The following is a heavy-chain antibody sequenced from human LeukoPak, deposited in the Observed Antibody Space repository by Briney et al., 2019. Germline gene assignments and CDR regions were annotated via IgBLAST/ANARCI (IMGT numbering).Heavy chain of an antibody. CDR1: GFTFTTYW. Sequence: GGSLRLSCAASGFTFTTYWMSWVRQAPGKGLEWVANIKQDGGEKYYVDSVKGRFTISRDNAKNSVYLQMNSLRAEDTAVYYCAREDCDATSCYWGIIYWGQGTLVTVSS. CDR2: IKQDGGEK. J-gene: IGHJ4*02. V-gene: IGHV3-7*01. CDR3: AREDCDATSCYWGIIY. D-gene: IGHD2-2*01.